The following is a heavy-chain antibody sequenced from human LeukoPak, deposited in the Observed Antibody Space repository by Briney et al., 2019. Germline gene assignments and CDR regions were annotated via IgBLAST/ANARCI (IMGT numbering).Heavy chain of an antibody. D-gene: IGHD6-13*01. CDR1: GDSISSDGYY. CDR2: IYYSGSS. J-gene: IGHJ4*02. Sequence: SETLSLTCTVSGDSISSDGYYWHWIRQHPGKGLEWIGYIYYSGSSYYNPSLKSRVSISVDTSKNQFSLKLSSVTAADTAIYYCTRELQAYSSSWYYQFDYWGQGTLVTVSS. V-gene: IGHV4-31*03. CDR3: TRELQAYSSSWYYQFDY.